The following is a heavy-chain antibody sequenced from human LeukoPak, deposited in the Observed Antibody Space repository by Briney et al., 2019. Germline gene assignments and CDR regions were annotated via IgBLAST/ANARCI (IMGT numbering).Heavy chain of an antibody. J-gene: IGHJ4*02. CDR2: IIPIFGTA. D-gene: IGHD3-9*01. CDR3: ARARYDILTGYYQYYFDY. V-gene: IGHV1-69*13. Sequence: SVKVSCKASGGTFSSYAISWVRQAPGQGLEWMGGIIPIFGTANYAQKFQGRVTITADESTSTAYMELSSLRSEDTAFYYCARARYDILTGYYQYYFDYWGQGTLVTVSS. CDR1: GGTFSSYA.